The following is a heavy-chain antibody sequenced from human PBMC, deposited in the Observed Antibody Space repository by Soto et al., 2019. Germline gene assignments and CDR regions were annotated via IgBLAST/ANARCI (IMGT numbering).Heavy chain of an antibody. J-gene: IGHJ4*02. V-gene: IGHV3-30-3*01. CDR2: ISYDGSNK. D-gene: IGHD3-3*01. CDR3: ATSIYLEWLSEEY. Sequence: QVQLVESGGGVVQPGRSLRLSCAASGFTFSSYAMHWVHQAPGKGLEWVAVISYDGSNKYYADSVKGRFTISRDNSKNTMYLQMNSLRAEDTAVYYCATSIYLEWLSEEYWGQGTLVTVSS. CDR1: GFTFSSYA.